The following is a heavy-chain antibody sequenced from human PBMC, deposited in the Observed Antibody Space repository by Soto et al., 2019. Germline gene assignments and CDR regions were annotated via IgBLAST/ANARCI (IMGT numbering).Heavy chain of an antibody. CDR2: INPKSGDT. V-gene: IGHV1-2*02. CDR3: AREWDTARVPRGDY. CDR1: GYTFTGDY. J-gene: IGHJ4*01. D-gene: IGHD5-18*01. Sequence: ASGKVSCKASGYTFTGDYIHWVRQAPGQGLEWMGCINPKSGDTDYSQEFQGRVTLTRDTSISTLYMEVSSLTSDDTAVYFFAREWDTARVPRGDYCCEGPLVTVSP.